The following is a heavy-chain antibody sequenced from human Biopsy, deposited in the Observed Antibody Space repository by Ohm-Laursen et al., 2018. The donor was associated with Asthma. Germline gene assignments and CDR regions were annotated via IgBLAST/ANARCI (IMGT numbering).Heavy chain of an antibody. J-gene: IGHJ2*01. Sequence: GTLSLTCIVSGDAMSTSGSYWGWIRQSPGKGLEWIGGIYYSGRTYYNPSLESRVTITPDPSKNHFSLKVPSVTAADTAVYYCARAVSSSSYWYFDLWGRGDLVTVSS. V-gene: IGHV4-39*02. CDR2: IYYSGRT. D-gene: IGHD6-6*01. CDR1: GDAMSTSGSY. CDR3: ARAVSSSSYWYFDL.